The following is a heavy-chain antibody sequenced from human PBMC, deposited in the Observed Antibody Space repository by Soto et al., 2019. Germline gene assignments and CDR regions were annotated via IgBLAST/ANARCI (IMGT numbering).Heavy chain of an antibody. D-gene: IGHD1-7*01. CDR3: AKDWNYEDAYNWFDP. V-gene: IGHV3-23*01. CDR1: GFTFSSYA. CDR2: ISGSGGST. Sequence: GGSLRLSCAASGFTFSSYAMSWVRQAPGKGLEWVSAISGSGGSTYYADSVKGRFTISRANSKNTLYLQMNSLRAEDTAVYYCAKDWNYEDAYNWFDPWGQGTLVTVSS. J-gene: IGHJ5*02.